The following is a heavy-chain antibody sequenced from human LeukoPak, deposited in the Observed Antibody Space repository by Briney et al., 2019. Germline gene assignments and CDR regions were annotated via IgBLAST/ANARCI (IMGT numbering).Heavy chain of an antibody. CDR3: ATAYSGSSDAFDI. D-gene: IGHD5-12*01. V-gene: IGHV1-24*01. CDR2: FDPEDGET. CDR1: GYTLTELS. J-gene: IGHJ3*02. Sequence: ASVKVSCKVSGYTLTELSMHWVRQAPGKGREWMGGFDPEDGETIYAQKFQGRVTMAEDTSTDTAYMELSSLRSEDTAVYYCATAYSGSSDAFDIWGQGTMVTVSS.